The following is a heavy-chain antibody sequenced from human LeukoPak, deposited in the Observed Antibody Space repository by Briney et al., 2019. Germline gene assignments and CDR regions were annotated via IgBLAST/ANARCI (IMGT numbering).Heavy chain of an antibody. J-gene: IGHJ4*02. D-gene: IGHD3-9*01. CDR3: AKDLQGYDILTGLEVFDS. V-gene: IGHV3-23*01. CDR2: ISGSGGST. Sequence: ETGGSLRLSCAASGFTFSSYAMSWVRQAPGKGLEWVSAISGSGGSTYYADSVKGRFTISRDNSKNTLYLQMNSLRAEDTAVYYCAKDLQGYDILTGLEVFDSWGQGTLVTVSS. CDR1: GFTFSSYA.